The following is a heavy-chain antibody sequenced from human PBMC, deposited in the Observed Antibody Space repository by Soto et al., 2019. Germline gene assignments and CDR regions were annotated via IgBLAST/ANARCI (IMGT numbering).Heavy chain of an antibody. CDR3: ARPSNSGYGYDSSGYYYGEGELGYYYGMDV. J-gene: IGHJ6*02. CDR1: GVTFSSYA. V-gene: IGHV3-30-3*01. CDR2: ISYDGSNK. Sequence: GGSLGLSCAASGVTFSSYAMHWVRQAPGKGLEWVAVISYDGSNKYYADSVKGRFTISRDNSKTTLYLQMNSLRAEDTAVYYCARPSNSGYGYDSSGYYYGEGELGYYYGMDVWGQGTTVTVSS. D-gene: IGHD3-22*01.